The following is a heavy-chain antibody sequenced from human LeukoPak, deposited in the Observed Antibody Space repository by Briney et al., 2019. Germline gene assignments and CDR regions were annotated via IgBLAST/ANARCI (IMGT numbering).Heavy chain of an antibody. V-gene: IGHV1-46*01. CDR2: ISPSGTST. CDR1: GFTFTDYS. Sequence: ASVKVSRNSSGFTFTDYSMHWVRQAPGQGLEWMGIISPSGTSTTYAQNFQGRVTMTKDTSTSTVYMELSSLRSEDTAVYYCARKYYFDYWGEGGLVTVSS. CDR3: ARKYYFDY. J-gene: IGHJ4*02.